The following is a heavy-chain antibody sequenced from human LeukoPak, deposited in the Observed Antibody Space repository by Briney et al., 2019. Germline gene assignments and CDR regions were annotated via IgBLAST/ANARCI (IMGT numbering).Heavy chain of an antibody. V-gene: IGHV1-2*02. J-gene: IGHJ4*02. CDR2: INPNRGAT. CDR1: GYTFTGHY. D-gene: IGHD3/OR15-3a*01. CDR3: TREDW. Sequence: ASVKVSCKASGYTFTGHYIFWGRHAPGQGLEWMGGINPNRGATNYAQKFQGKVPMTRDTSINTAYMELSSLILDDTAVSFCTREDWWGQGTPVTVS.